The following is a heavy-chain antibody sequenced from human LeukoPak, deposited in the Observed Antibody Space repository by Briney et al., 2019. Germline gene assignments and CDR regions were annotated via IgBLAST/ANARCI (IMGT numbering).Heavy chain of an antibody. CDR1: GGSISSSSYY. D-gene: IGHD2-15*01. Sequence: PSETLSLTCTVSGGSISSSSYYWGWIRQPPGKGLEWIGSIYYSGSTYYNPSLKSRVTISVDTSKNQFSLKLSSVTAADTAVYYCASVGYCSGGSCYSGYFQHWGQGTLVTVSS. CDR3: ASVGYCSGGSCYSGYFQH. V-gene: IGHV4-39*07. CDR2: IYYSGST. J-gene: IGHJ1*01.